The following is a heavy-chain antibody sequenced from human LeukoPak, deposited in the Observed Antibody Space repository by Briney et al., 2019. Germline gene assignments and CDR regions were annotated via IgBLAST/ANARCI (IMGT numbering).Heavy chain of an antibody. CDR3: ARVRRSIAAAGSWFDP. J-gene: IGHJ5*02. Sequence: SETLSLTCTVSGGSISSSTYYWGWIRQPPGKGLEWIGSIYYSVNTYYNPSLKSRVTISVDTSKNQFSLKLSSVTAADTAVYYCARVRRSIAAAGSWFDPWGQGTLVTVSS. V-gene: IGHV4-39*07. CDR1: GGSISSSTYY. D-gene: IGHD6-13*01. CDR2: IYYSVNT.